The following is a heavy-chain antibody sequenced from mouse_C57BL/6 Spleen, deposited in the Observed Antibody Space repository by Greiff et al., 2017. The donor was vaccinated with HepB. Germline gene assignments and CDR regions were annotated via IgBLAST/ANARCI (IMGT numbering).Heavy chain of an antibody. J-gene: IGHJ2*01. CDR1: GYTFTSYW. CDR3: ARKKIYDGYQALFDY. V-gene: IGHV1-55*01. CDR2: IYPGSGST. D-gene: IGHD2-3*01. Sequence: QVQLQQPGAELVKPGASVKVSCKASGYTFTSYWITWVKQRPGQGLEWIGDIYPGSGSTNYNEKFKSKATLTVDTSSSTAYMQLSSLTSEDSAVYYCARKKIYDGYQALFDYWGQGTTLTVSS.